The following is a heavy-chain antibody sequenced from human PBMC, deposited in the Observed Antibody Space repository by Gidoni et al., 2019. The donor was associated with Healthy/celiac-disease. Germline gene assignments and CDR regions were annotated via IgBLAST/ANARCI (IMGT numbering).Heavy chain of an antibody. V-gene: IGHV3-7*03. D-gene: IGHD1-7*01. CDR2: IKQDGSEH. J-gene: IGHJ5*02. CDR3: AREYNWHYGTHCFDP. Sequence: EGQLVESGGGLVQTGGCLRLACAAAGCHVRSYWRRWVRQAPGKGLEWVANIKQDGSEHFYVDSLQGRFTISRDTSRNSLYLQMTILRAEYTALYYCAREYNWHYGTHCFDPWGRGTLVTVSS. CDR1: GCHVRSYW.